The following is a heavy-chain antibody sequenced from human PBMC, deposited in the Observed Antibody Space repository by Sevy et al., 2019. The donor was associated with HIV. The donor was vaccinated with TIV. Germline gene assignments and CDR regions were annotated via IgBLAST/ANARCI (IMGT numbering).Heavy chain of an antibody. CDR3: AKEGCSSTSCYMGTFDY. CDR1: GFTFSSYA. CDR2: ISGSGGST. Sequence: GGSLRLSCAASGFTFSSYAMSWVRQAPGKGLEWVSAISGSGGSTYYADFVKGRFTISRDNSKNTLYLQMNSLRAEDTAVYYCAKEGCSSTSCYMGTFDYWGQGTLVTVSS. J-gene: IGHJ4*02. D-gene: IGHD2-2*02. V-gene: IGHV3-23*01.